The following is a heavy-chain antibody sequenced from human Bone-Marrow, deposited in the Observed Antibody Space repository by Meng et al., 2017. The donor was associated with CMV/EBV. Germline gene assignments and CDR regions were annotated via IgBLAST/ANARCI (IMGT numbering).Heavy chain of an antibody. CDR3: ARDLYYDFWSGYYRGTTGFDY. V-gene: IGHV4-34*01. D-gene: IGHD3-3*01. J-gene: IGHJ4*02. CDR2: INHSGST. CDR1: LSGYY. Sequence: LSGYYWSWLRQPPGKGLEWIGEINHSGSTNYNPSLKSRVTISVDTSKNQFSLKLSSVTAADTAVYYCARDLYYDFWSGYYRGTTGFDYWGQGTLVTVSS.